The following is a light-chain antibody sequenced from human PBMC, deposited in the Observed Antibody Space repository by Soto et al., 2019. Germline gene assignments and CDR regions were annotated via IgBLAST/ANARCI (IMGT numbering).Light chain of an antibody. J-gene: IGKJ1*01. V-gene: IGKV3D-15*01. CDR3: QQYNNWPWT. Sequence: ETVMTQSPATLSVSPGERATLSCRASQTVSSNSAWYQQRPGQAVRLLIFRASTRATGIPARFSGSGSGTEFTLTISSLQSEDSAVYFCQQYNNWPWTFGQGTKVEIK. CDR1: QTVSSN. CDR2: RAS.